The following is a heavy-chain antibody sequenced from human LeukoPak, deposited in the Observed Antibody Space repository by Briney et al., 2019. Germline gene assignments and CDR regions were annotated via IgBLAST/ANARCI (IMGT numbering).Heavy chain of an antibody. D-gene: IGHD6-6*01. Sequence: VASVRVSCTASGYTFTSYDINWVRQAPGQGLEWMGWINPNSGNTGYAQKFQGRVTMTRNSSISTAYMELSSLRSEDTAVYYCARGHIEKQLLPYYYYYYYMDVWGKGTTVTVSS. J-gene: IGHJ6*03. V-gene: IGHV1-8*02. CDR1: GYTFTSYD. CDR2: INPNSGNT. CDR3: ARGHIEKQLLPYYYYYYYMDV.